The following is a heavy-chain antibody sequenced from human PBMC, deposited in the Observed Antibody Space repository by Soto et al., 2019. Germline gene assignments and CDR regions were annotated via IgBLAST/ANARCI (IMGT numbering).Heavy chain of an antibody. CDR1: GFTFSSYW. J-gene: IGHJ6*02. V-gene: IGHV3-74*01. CDR3: ARDKDPHYDFWSGEPHYYYGMDV. D-gene: IGHD3-3*01. CDR2: INSDGSST. Sequence: GGSLRLSCAASGFTFSSYWMHWVRQAPGKGLVWVSRINSDGSSTSYADSVKGRFTISRDNAKNTLYLQMNSLRAEDTAVYYCARDKDPHYDFWSGEPHYYYGMDVWGQGTTVTVSS.